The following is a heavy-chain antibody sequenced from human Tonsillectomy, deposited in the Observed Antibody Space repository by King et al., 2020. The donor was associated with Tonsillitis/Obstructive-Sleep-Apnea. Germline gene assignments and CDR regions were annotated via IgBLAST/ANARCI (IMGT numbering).Heavy chain of an antibody. J-gene: IGHJ4*02. CDR1: GFTFSSYG. CDR2: IWYDGSNK. CDR3: ARDGKMRDLDY. Sequence: VQLVESGGGVVQPGRSPRLSCAASGFTFSSYGMHWVRQAPGKGLEWVAVIWYDGSNKYYADSVKGRFTISRDNSKNTLYLQMNSLRAEETAVYYCARDGKMRDLDYWGQGTLVTVSS. D-gene: IGHD4-23*01. V-gene: IGHV3-33*01.